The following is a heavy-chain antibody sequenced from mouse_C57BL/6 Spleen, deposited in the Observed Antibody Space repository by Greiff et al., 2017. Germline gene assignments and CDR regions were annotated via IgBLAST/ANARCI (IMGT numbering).Heavy chain of an antibody. Sequence: EVKLVESGGGLVKPGGSLKLSCAASGFTFSSYAMSWVRQTPEKRLEWVATISDGGSYTYYPDNVKGRFTISRDNAKNNLYLQMSHLKSEDTAMXYCARDGTGTLAWFAYWGQGTLVTVSA. CDR3: ARDGTGTLAWFAY. J-gene: IGHJ3*01. CDR1: GFTFSSYA. V-gene: IGHV5-4*01. D-gene: IGHD4-1*01. CDR2: ISDGGSYT.